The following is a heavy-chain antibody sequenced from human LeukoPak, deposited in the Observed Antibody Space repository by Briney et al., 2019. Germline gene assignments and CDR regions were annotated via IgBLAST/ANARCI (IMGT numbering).Heavy chain of an antibody. V-gene: IGHV3-30-3*01. Sequence: GGSLRLSCAASGFTFSSYAMHWVRQAPGKGLEWVAVISYDGSNKYYADSVKGRFTISRDNSKNTLYLQMNSLRAEDTAVYYCARDPTNLGYYFDYWGQGTLVTASS. J-gene: IGHJ4*02. CDR1: GFTFSSYA. CDR3: ARDPTNLGYYFDY. CDR2: ISYDGSNK. D-gene: IGHD2-8*01.